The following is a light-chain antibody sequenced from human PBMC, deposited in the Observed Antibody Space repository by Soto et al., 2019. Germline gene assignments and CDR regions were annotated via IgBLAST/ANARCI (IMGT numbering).Light chain of an antibody. J-gene: IGKJ4*01. V-gene: IGKV1-27*01. Sequence: DIQMAQSPSSLSASIGDRVTITCRASQGISEYLAWYQQRPGNAPNLLIYGASILQSGVPSRFSGSGSGTHFTLTISSLQPEDVATYYCQQASSFPLTFGGGTKVQIK. CDR1: QGISEY. CDR3: QQASSFPLT. CDR2: GAS.